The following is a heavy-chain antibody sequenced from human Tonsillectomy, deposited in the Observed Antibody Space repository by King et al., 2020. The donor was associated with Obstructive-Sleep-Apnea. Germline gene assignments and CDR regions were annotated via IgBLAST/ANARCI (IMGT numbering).Heavy chain of an antibody. CDR1: GGSISSYY. Sequence: VQLQESGPGLVKPSETLSLTCTVSGGSISSYYWSWIRQPPGKGLEWIGYIYYSGSTNYNPSLKSRVTISVDTSKNQFSLKLSSVTAADTAVYYCARHVYSGYDNFDYWGQGTLVTVSS. V-gene: IGHV4-59*08. D-gene: IGHD5-12*01. J-gene: IGHJ4*02. CDR2: IYYSGST. CDR3: ARHVYSGYDNFDY.